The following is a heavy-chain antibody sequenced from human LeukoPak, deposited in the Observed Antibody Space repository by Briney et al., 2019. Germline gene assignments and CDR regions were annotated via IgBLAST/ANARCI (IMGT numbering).Heavy chain of an antibody. Sequence: GGSLRLSCAASGFMFSSYGMHWVRQAPGKGLEWVAFIRYDGSNKHYADSVKGRFTISRDNSKNTLYLQMNSLRAEDTAVYYCAKLPQVGAITHWGQGTLVTVSS. CDR1: GFMFSSYG. V-gene: IGHV3-30*02. J-gene: IGHJ4*02. CDR2: IRYDGSNK. D-gene: IGHD1-26*01. CDR3: AKLPQVGAITH.